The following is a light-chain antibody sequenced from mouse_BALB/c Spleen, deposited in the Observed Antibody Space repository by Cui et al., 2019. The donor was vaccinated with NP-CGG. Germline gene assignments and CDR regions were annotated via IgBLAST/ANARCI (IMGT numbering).Light chain of an antibody. CDR1: TGAVTTNNY. J-gene: IGLJ1*01. Sequence: QAVETQESALTTSPGETVTLSCRSSTGAVTTNNYANWVQEKPDHLFTGLIGGTNNRAPGVPARFSGSLIGDKAALTITGAQTEDEAIYFCALWYSNHWVFGGGTKLTVL. CDR2: GTN. V-gene: IGLV1*01. CDR3: ALWYSNHWV.